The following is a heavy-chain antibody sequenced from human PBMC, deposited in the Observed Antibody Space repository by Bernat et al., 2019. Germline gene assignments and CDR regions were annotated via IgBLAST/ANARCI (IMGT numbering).Heavy chain of an antibody. J-gene: IGHJ4*02. D-gene: IGHD3-10*01. CDR1: GYSFTDYW. V-gene: IGHV5-51*01. CDR2: IWPGDSDT. CDR3: ARGGDYGSGSYRQLDY. Sequence: EVHLVQSGAEVKKPGESLKISCKGSGYSFTDYWIAWVRQMPGKGLEWMGIIWPGDSDTRYSPSFQGQVTISADKSITTAYLQWSSLKASDTAMYYCARGGDYGSGSYRQLDYWGQGALVTVSS.